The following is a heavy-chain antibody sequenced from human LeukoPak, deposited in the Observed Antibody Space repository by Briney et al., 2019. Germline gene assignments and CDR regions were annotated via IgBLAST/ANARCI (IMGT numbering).Heavy chain of an antibody. D-gene: IGHD4-17*01. V-gene: IGHV3-21*01. Sequence: GGSLRLSCAASGFIFSGYGMNWVRQAPGRGLEWVSSISSSSSYIYYADSVKGRFTISRDNAKNSLYLQMNSLRAEDTAVYYCARPPANGDHYFDYWGQGTLVTVSS. CDR2: ISSSSSYI. CDR3: ARPPANGDHYFDY. J-gene: IGHJ4*02. CDR1: GFIFSGYG.